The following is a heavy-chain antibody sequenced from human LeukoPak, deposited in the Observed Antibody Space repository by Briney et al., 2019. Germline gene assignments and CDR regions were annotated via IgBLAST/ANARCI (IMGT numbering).Heavy chain of an antibody. J-gene: IGHJ4*02. CDR1: GYTFTSYG. Sequence: ASVKVSCKASGYTFTSYGISWVRQAPGQGLEWMGWISAYNGNTNYAQKLQGRVTMTTDTSTSTAYMELRGLRSDDTAVYYCARDQAATNTQVRFCLDWGQGTLVTVS. D-gene: IGHD3-9*01. CDR3: ARDQAATNTQVRFCLD. V-gene: IGHV1-18*01. CDR2: ISAYNGNT.